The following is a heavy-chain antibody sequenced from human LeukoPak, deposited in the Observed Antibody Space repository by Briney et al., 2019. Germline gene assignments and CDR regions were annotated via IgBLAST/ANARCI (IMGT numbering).Heavy chain of an antibody. V-gene: IGHV3-30*18. CDR2: ISYDGSNK. Sequence: PGGSLRLSCAASGLTFSSHWMHWVRQAPGKGLEWVAVISYDGSNKYYADSVKGRFAISRDNSKNTLYLQMNSLRAEDTAVYYCAKEFAQWLVRYYFDYWGQGTLVTVSS. D-gene: IGHD6-19*01. J-gene: IGHJ4*02. CDR3: AKEFAQWLVRYYFDY. CDR1: GLTFSSHW.